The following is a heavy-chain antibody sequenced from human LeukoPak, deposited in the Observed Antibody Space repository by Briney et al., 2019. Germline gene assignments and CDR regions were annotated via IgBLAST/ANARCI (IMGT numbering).Heavy chain of an antibody. CDR3: ARHKYNSGWSYFDS. D-gene: IGHD6-19*01. J-gene: IGHJ4*02. CDR2: ISYSGTT. Sequence: SETLSLTCTISGDSIRNYYWSWLRQPPGKGLEWIGYISYSGTTNSNPSLKSRVTISVDTSKNQFSLRLSSVTAADTAVYYCARHKYNSGWSYFDSWSREPWSPSPQ. CDR1: GDSIRNYY. V-gene: IGHV4-59*08.